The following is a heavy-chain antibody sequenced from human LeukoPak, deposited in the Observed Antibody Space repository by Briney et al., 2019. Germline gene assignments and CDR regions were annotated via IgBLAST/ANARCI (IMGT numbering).Heavy chain of an antibody. CDR1: GFTFSDYF. Sequence: PGGSLRLSCAASGFTFSDYFMSWVRQAPGKGLEWVSYISSGGSTYYADSVKGRFTISRDNSKNTLYLQMNSLRAEDTAVYYCAKTMGAIDHDYWGQGTLVTVSS. CDR3: AKTMGAIDHDY. D-gene: IGHD1-26*01. J-gene: IGHJ4*02. CDR2: ISSGGST. V-gene: IGHV3-23*01.